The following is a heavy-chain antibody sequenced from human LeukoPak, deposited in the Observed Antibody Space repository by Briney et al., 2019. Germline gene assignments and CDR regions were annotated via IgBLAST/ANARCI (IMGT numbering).Heavy chain of an antibody. CDR3: ARDHNQQDKSYYYGMDV. J-gene: IGHJ6*02. V-gene: IGHV4-4*07. D-gene: IGHD2-15*01. CDR2: IYTSGST. CDR1: GGSISSYY. Sequence: SETLSLTCTVSGGSISSYYWSWIRQPAGKGLEGIGRIYTSGSTNYNPSLKSRVTMSVDTSKNQFSLKLSSVTAADTAVYYCARDHNQQDKSYYYGMDVWGQGTTVTVSS.